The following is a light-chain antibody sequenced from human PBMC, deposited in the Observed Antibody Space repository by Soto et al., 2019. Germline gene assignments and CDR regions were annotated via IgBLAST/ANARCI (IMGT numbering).Light chain of an antibody. J-gene: IGKJ5*01. CDR2: GGS. CDR3: QQYAFSPRT. CDR1: QSVSNNY. Sequence: EIVLTQSPGTLSLSPGERATLSCRASQSVSNNYLAWYQQKPGQAPRLLIYGGSRRATGVPDRFSGAGSGTDFTLTISRLEPEDFAVFYCQQYAFSPRTFGQGTRLEI. V-gene: IGKV3-20*01.